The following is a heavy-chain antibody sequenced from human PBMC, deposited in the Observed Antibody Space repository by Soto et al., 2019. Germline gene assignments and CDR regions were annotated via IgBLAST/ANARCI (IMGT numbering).Heavy chain of an antibody. Sequence: SETLSLTCTVSGGSISSSSYYWGWIRQSPAKGLEWIGSIYFTGDTYYNPSLKSRVTISIDTSKNQFSLKLSSVTAADTAVYYCARLKAGPGDSWGQGTLVTVSS. D-gene: IGHD6-19*01. CDR2: IYFTGDT. J-gene: IGHJ4*02. CDR3: ARLKAGPGDS. V-gene: IGHV4-39*01. CDR1: GGSISSSSYY.